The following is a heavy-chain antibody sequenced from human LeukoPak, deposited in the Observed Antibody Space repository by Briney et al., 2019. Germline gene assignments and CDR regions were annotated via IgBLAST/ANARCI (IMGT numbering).Heavy chain of an antibody. CDR1: GFTFSSHW. D-gene: IGHD7-27*01. CDR2: IKTDGSST. CDR3: ARRAEGPNWGPPPFDY. V-gene: IGHV3-74*01. Sequence: GGSLRLSCAASGFTFSSHWMHWVRQAPGKGLVWVSRIKTDGSSTSYADSVKGRFTISRDNAKNTLYLQMNSLRAEDTAVYYCARRAEGPNWGPPPFDYWGQGTLVTVSS. J-gene: IGHJ4*02.